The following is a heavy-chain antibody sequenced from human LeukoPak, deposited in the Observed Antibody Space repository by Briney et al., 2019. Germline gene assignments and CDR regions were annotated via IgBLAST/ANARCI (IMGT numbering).Heavy chain of an antibody. Sequence: GGSLILSCAASGFTFMTYAMSWVRQAPGKGLEWVSAISGNGRNTYYADSVKGRFTISRDNSKNTLYLQMNSLRVEDTAVYYCARDSPRPPTYYYDSSDFWGQGTLVTVSS. CDR2: ISGNGRNT. J-gene: IGHJ4*02. V-gene: IGHV3-23*01. CDR3: ARDSPRPPTYYYDSSDF. D-gene: IGHD3-22*01. CDR1: GFTFMTYA.